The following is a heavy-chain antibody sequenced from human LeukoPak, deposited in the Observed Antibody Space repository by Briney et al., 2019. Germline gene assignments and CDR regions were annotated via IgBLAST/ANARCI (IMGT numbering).Heavy chain of an antibody. CDR3: ARGGVGASQDWFDP. CDR2: IIPIFGTA. V-gene: IGHV1-69*06. CDR1: GGTFSSYA. D-gene: IGHD1-26*01. J-gene: IGHJ5*02. Sequence: SVKVSCKASGGTFSSYAISWVRQAPGQGLEWMGGIIPIFGTANCAQKFQGRVTITADKSTSTAYMELSSLRSDDTAVYYCARGGVGASQDWFDPWGQGTLVTVSS.